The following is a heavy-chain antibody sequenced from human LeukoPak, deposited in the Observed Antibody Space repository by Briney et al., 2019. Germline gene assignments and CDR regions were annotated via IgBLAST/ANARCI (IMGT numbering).Heavy chain of an antibody. CDR1: GFTFSSYA. Sequence: GGSLRPSCAASGFTFSSYAMSWVRQAPGKGLEWVSAISGSGGSTYYADSVKGRFTISRDNSKNTLYLQMNSLRAEDTAVYYCAKGKDSGSFTYYFDYWGQGTLVTVSS. J-gene: IGHJ4*02. D-gene: IGHD1-26*01. V-gene: IGHV3-23*01. CDR3: AKGKDSGSFTYYFDY. CDR2: ISGSGGST.